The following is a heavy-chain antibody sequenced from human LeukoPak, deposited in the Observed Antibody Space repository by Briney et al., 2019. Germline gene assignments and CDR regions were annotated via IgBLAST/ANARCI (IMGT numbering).Heavy chain of an antibody. CDR2: IYYSGST. D-gene: IGHD3-10*01. CDR3: ARDLPFGELAFDY. Sequence: SETLSLTCTVSGGSISSYYRSWIRQPPGKGLEWIGYIYYSGSTNYNPSLKSRVTISVDTSKNQFSLKLSSVTAADTAVYYCARDLPFGELAFDYWGQGTLVTVSS. CDR1: GGSISSYY. J-gene: IGHJ4*02. V-gene: IGHV4-59*01.